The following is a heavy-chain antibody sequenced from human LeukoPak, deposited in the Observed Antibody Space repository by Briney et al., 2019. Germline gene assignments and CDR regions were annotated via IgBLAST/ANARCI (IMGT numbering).Heavy chain of an antibody. CDR2: ISTSSSYM. J-gene: IGHJ4*02. CDR3: ARTTDYSSGFDY. CDR1: EFTFSRHS. Sequence: GGSLRLSCAASEFTFSRHSMNWVRQAPGKGLEWVSSISTSSSYMFYAASVKGRFTISRDNAKNSLYLQMNSLRADDTAVYYCARTTDYSSGFDYWGQGTLVTVSS. V-gene: IGHV3-21*01. D-gene: IGHD6-19*01.